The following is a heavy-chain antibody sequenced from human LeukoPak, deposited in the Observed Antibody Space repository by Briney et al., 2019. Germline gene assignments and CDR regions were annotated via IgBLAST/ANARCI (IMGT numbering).Heavy chain of an antibody. CDR2: ISSSGSIM. CDR3: SVQYSSSSVVDF. D-gene: IGHD6-6*01. V-gene: IGHV3-48*03. Sequence: GGSLRLSCAASGFNSSSYEMNWVRQAPGKGLEWVSYISSSGSIMYSADSVKGRFTISRDNAKNSLYLQMNSLRAEDTAIYYCSVQYSSSSVVDFWGQGTLVTVSS. J-gene: IGHJ4*01. CDR1: GFNSSSYE.